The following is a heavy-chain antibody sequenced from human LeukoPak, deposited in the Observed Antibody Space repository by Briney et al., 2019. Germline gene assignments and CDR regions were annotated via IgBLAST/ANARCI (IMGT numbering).Heavy chain of an antibody. Sequence: SSETLSLTCGVSGFSITTGYYWGWIRQPPGKGLEYIGSIYHNGITYYNPSLKSRVTISVDTSKNHFSLKLSSVTAADTAVYYCARDRRTDYADYYFYMDVWGKGTTVTVSS. CDR2: IYHNGIT. V-gene: IGHV4-38-2*02. D-gene: IGHD4-17*01. CDR1: GFSITTGYY. CDR3: ARDRRTDYADYYFYMDV. J-gene: IGHJ6*03.